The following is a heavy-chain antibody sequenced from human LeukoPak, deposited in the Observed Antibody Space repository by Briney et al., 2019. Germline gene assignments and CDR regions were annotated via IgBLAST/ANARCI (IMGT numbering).Heavy chain of an antibody. D-gene: IGHD4-17*01. Sequence: GGSLRLSCAVSNFTSSNAWMTWVRQAPGKGLEWVGRIKSKIDGGTTDYAAPVKGRFTISRDASKNALYLHMNSLKTEDTAVYYCTTGGNYGDYLMLYWGQGTLVTVSS. CDR1: NFTSSNAW. CDR2: IKSKIDGGTT. CDR3: TTGGNYGDYLMLY. V-gene: IGHV3-15*01. J-gene: IGHJ4*02.